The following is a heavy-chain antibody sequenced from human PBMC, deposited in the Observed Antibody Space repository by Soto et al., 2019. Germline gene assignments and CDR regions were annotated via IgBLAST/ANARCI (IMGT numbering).Heavy chain of an antibody. CDR2: VNHSGTT. D-gene: IGHD6-6*01. V-gene: IGHV4-34*01. Sequence: QVQLQQWGAGLLEPSETLSLTCAVYGASFSDYYWSWIRQPPGKGLEWVGEVNHSGTTNYSPSLKSRVTISIDTSKNQFSLNLRSVTAADTAVYYCARGRPVFDYWGQGTLFTVSS. CDR3: ARGRPVFDY. J-gene: IGHJ4*02. CDR1: GASFSDYY.